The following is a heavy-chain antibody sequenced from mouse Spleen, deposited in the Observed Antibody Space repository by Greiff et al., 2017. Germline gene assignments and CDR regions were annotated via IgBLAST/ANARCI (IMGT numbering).Heavy chain of an antibody. V-gene: IGHV2-9*02. CDR1: GFSLTSYG. D-gene: IGHD4-1*01. Sequence: VQLQQSGPGLVAPSQSLSITCTVSGFSLTSYGVHWVRQPPGKALEWLGVIWAGGSTNYNSALMSRLSISKDNSKSQVFLKMNSLQTDDTAMYYCARDRTGTYYFDYWGQGTTLTVSS. CDR3: ARDRTGTYYFDY. J-gene: IGHJ2*01. CDR2: IWAGGST.